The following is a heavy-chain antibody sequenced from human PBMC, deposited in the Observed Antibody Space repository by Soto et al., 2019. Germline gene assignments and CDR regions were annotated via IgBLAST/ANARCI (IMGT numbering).Heavy chain of an antibody. V-gene: IGHV1-46*01. D-gene: IGHD3-22*01. CDR2: INPSGGST. J-gene: IGHJ4*02. CDR1: GYTFTSYY. Sequence: GASVKVSCKASGYTFTSYYMHWVRQAPGQGLEWMGIINPSGGSTSYAQKFQGRVTMTRDTSTSTVYMELSSLRSEDTAVYYCARDHELAYYYDSSGYYIDYWGQGTLVTVSS. CDR3: ARDHELAYYYDSSGYYIDY.